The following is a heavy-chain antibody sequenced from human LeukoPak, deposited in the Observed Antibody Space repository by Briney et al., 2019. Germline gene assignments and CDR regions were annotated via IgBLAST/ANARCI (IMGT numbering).Heavy chain of an antibody. V-gene: IGHV1-2*02. CDR1: GYTFTGYY. D-gene: IGHD3-9*01. CDR2: INTNTGGT. Sequence: GASVKVSCKASGYTFTGYYMYWVRQAPGQGLEWMGWINTNTGGTNYAQKFQGRVTMTRDTSISTAYVELSRLRSDDTAVYYCARLSDILTGQNPFDYWGQGTLVTVSS. CDR3: ARLSDILTGQNPFDY. J-gene: IGHJ4*02.